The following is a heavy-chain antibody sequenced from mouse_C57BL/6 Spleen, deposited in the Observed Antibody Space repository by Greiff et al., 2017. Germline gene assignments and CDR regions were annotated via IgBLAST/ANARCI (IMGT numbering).Heavy chain of an antibody. CDR3: ARKGDDWDYFAY. Sequence: EVQGVESGGGLVKPGGSLKLSCAASGFTFSDYGMHWVRQAPEKGLEWVAYISSGSSTIYYADTVKGRFTCSRDNAKNTLFLQMTRLRSEDTAVYYCARKGDDWDYFAYWGQGTTLTVSS. CDR2: ISSGSSTI. V-gene: IGHV5-17*01. J-gene: IGHJ2*01. D-gene: IGHD4-1*01. CDR1: GFTFSDYG.